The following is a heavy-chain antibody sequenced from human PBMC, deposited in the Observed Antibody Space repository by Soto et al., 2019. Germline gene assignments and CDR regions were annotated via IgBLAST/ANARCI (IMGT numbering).Heavy chain of an antibody. D-gene: IGHD4-4*01. CDR2: ISSSSSTI. CDR1: GFTFSSYS. J-gene: IGHJ4*02. V-gene: IGHV3-48*02. CDR3: ARAKDYSKPGPDY. Sequence: GGSLRLSCAASGFTFSSYSMNWVRQAPGKGLEWVSYISSSSSTIYYADSVKGRFTISRDNVKNSLYLQMNSLRDEDTAVYYCARAKDYSKPGPDYWGQGTLVTVSS.